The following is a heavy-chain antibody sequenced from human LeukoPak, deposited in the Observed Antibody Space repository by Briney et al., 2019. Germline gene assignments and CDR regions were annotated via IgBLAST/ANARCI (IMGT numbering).Heavy chain of an antibody. Sequence: GGSLRLSCAASGFTFSSYGMHWVRQAPGKGLEWVAVIWYDGSNKYYADSVKGRFTISRDNSKNTLYLQMNSLRAEDTAVYYCARDRGNSRFDPWGQGTLVTVSS. CDR3: ARDRGNSRFDP. J-gene: IGHJ5*02. CDR2: IWYDGSNK. V-gene: IGHV3-33*01. D-gene: IGHD3-10*01. CDR1: GFTFSSYG.